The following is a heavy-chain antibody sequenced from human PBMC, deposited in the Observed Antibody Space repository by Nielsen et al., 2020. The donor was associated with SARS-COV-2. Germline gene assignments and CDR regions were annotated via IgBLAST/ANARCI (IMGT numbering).Heavy chain of an antibody. CDR2: ISGTADST. D-gene: IGHD5-12*01. CDR3: AIVSGYYWPQDY. V-gene: IGHV3-23*01. J-gene: IGHJ4*02. CDR1: GFSFNTYG. Sequence: GESLKISCAASGFSFNTYGMSWVRQTPGKGLEWISTISGTADSTYYADSVKGRFTISRDNSKNTLYLQMNSLRAEDTATYYCAIVSGYYWPQDYWGQGTLVTVSS.